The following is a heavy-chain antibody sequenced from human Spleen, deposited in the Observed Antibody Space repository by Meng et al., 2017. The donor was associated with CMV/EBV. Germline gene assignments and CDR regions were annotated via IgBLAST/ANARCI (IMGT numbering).Heavy chain of an antibody. D-gene: IGHD3-3*01. CDR1: GFTFSSYA. J-gene: IGHJ6*02. CDR3: AKDVGMYFDFWSGPSGMDV. Sequence: GESLKISCAASGFTFSSYAMTWVRQAPGKGLEWVSVISGSGGSTYYADSVKGRFSISRDNAKNSVYLQMNSLRAEDTAVYFCAKDVGMYFDFWSGPSGMDVWGQGTTVTVSS. V-gene: IGHV3-23*01. CDR2: ISGSGGST.